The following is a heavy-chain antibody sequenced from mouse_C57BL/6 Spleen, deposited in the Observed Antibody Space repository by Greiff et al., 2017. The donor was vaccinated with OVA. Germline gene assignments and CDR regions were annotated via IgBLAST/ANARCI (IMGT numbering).Heavy chain of an antibody. CDR1: GYTFTDHE. V-gene: IGHV1-15*01. CDR2: IDPETGGT. D-gene: IGHD2-4*01. Sequence: QVQLPQSGAELVRPGASVTLFCQGSGYTFTDHEMHWVKQKPVPGLEWIGAIDPETGGTAYNQKFKGKAILTADQSSSTAYMELRSLTSEDSAVYYCTRDDYDVSPFAYWGQGTLVTVSA. CDR3: TRDDYDVSPFAY. J-gene: IGHJ3*01.